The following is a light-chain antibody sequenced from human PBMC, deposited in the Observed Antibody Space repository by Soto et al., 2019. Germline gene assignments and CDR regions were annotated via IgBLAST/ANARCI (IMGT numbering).Light chain of an antibody. CDR3: MQGTHWPWT. J-gene: IGKJ1*01. Sequence: DVVMTQSPLSLPVTLGQPASISCRSSQSLVYSDGNTFLNWFQQRPGPSPRRLIYKVSNRDSGVPDRVSGSGSGTDFTLKISRVEAEDVGVYYCMQGTHWPWTFGQGTKVEIK. CDR2: KVS. CDR1: QSLVYSDGNTF. V-gene: IGKV2-30*01.